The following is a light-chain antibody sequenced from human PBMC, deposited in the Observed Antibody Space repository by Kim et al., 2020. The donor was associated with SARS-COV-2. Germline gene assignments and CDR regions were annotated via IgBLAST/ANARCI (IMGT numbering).Light chain of an antibody. CDR3: KSRDGRRKVV. Sequence: SSELTQDPAVSVALGQTVRITCQGDSLRSYYATWYQQKSGQAPVLVFYGKDKRPSGIPDRFSGSSSGNTASLTITGAQAADEADYYCKSRDGRRKVVFGGGT. CDR1: SLRSYY. V-gene: IGLV3-19*01. J-gene: IGLJ2*01. CDR2: GKD.